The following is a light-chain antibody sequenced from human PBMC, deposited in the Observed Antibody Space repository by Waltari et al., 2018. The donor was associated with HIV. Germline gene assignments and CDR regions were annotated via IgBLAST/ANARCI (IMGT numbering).Light chain of an antibody. CDR1: SSDVGGSDF. J-gene: IGLJ1*01. CDR3: GSYTNSGTYV. V-gene: IGLV2-14*03. Sequence: QSALTQPASVSGSPGQSITLSCTGTSSDVGGSDFVPWSQQHPGKTPQLMIFDVSNRPSGVSDRFAGSKSGNTASLTISGLQPEDEADYYCGSYTNSGTYVFGTGTKVTVL. CDR2: DVS.